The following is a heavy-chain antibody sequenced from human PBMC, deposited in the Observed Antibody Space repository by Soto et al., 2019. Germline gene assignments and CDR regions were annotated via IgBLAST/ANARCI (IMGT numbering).Heavy chain of an antibody. CDR2: MHPNSGNT. D-gene: IGHD1-26*01. CDR3: ARCLSYRQD. V-gene: IGHV1-8*01. J-gene: IGHJ4*02. CDR1: GYTFTNYD. Sequence: QVQLVQSGAEVKKPGASVKVSCKASGYTFTNYDIYWVRQATGQGLEWMGWMHPNSGNTGYAQKFHGRVTMTRNTSINTAYMELSSLRSEDTAVYYCARCLSYRQDWGQGTLVTVSS.